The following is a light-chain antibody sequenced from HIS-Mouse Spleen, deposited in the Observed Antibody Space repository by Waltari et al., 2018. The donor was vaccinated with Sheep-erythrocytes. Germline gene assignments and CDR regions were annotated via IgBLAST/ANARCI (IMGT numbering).Light chain of an antibody. CDR3: SSYAGSNNFV. V-gene: IGLV2-8*01. CDR2: VVS. J-gene: IGLJ1*01. Sequence: QSALTQPRSVSGSPGQSVTLSCTGTSSDVGGYYYVSWYQQHPGKAPKLMIYVVSKRPSGVPDRFSGSKSGNTASLTVSGLQAEDEADYYCSSYAGSNNFVFGTGTKVTVL. CDR1: SSDVGGYYY.